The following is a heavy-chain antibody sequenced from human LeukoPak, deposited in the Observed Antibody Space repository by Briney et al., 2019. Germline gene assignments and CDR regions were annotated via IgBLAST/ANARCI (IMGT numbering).Heavy chain of an antibody. V-gene: IGHV3-21*01. J-gene: IGHJ4*02. CDR3: ARDLGSSWLIDY. D-gene: IGHD6-13*01. CDR2: ISSSSSYI. CDR1: GFTFSSYS. Sequence: GGSLRLSCAASGFTFSSYSMNWVRQAPGKGLEWVSSISSSSSYIYYADSVKGRFTISRDNAKNSLYLQMNSLRAEDTAVYYCARDLGSSWLIDYWGQGTLVTVSS.